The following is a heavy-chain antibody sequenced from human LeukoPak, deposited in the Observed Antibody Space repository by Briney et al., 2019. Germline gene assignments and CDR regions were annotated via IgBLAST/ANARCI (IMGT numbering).Heavy chain of an antibody. Sequence: SETLSLTCTVSGGSISSYYWSWIRQPPGKGLEWIGYIYYSGSTNYNPSLKSRATIPVDTSKNQFSLKLSSVTAADTAVYYCARHGRIAAAGGYNWFDPWGQGTLVTVSS. J-gene: IGHJ5*02. D-gene: IGHD6-13*01. CDR1: GGSISSYY. CDR3: ARHGRIAAAGGYNWFDP. CDR2: IYYSGST. V-gene: IGHV4-59*08.